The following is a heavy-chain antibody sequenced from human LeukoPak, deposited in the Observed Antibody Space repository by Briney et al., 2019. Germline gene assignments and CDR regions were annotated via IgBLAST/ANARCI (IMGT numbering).Heavy chain of an antibody. V-gene: IGHV1-8*02. Sequence: ASVKVSCKASGYTFTGYYMHWVRQAPGQGLEWMGFKNPNSGRTGFAQKFQGRFTMTTDTSISTAYMELSSLTSEDTAVYYCARGPVSSHGMDVWGQGTTVTVSS. CDR2: KNPNSGRT. J-gene: IGHJ6*02. CDR3: ARGPVSSHGMDV. CDR1: GYTFTGYY.